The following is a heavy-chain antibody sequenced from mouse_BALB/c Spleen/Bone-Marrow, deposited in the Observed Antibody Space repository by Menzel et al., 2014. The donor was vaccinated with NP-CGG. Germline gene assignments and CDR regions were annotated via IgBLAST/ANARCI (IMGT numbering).Heavy chain of an antibody. CDR2: IYPGDGDT. J-gene: IGHJ2*01. V-gene: IGHV1-87*01. CDR3: ARGGNYAGYYFDY. Sequence: VKLVESGAELARPGASVKLSCKASGYTFTSYWMQWVKQRPGQGLEWIGAIYPGDGDTRYTQKFKGKATLTADKSSSTAYMQLSSLASEDSAVYYCARGGNYAGYYFDYWGQGTTLTVSS. CDR1: GYTFTSYW. D-gene: IGHD2-1*01.